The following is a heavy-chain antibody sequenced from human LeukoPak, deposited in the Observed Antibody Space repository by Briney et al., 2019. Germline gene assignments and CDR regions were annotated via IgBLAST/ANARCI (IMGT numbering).Heavy chain of an antibody. D-gene: IGHD6-19*01. J-gene: IGHJ1*01. CDR2: IYYSGST. CDR3: ARGVTGGWYGDFLH. Sequence: SETLSLTCTVSGGSINTYFWSWIRQPPGKGLEWIGYIYYSGSTNYNPSLKSRVTISVDTSKNQFSLKLSSVTAADTAVYYCARGVTGGWYGDFLHWGQGTLVTVSS. CDR1: GGSINTYF. V-gene: IGHV4-59*01.